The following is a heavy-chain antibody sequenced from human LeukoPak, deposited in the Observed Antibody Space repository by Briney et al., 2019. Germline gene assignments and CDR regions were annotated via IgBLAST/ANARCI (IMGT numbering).Heavy chain of an antibody. V-gene: IGHV3-23*01. Sequence: QTGGSLRLSCAASGFTFSSYAMSWVRQAPGKGLEWVSGISGNGVNTYHADSVKGRFTISRDNSKNTLYVQMHSLRAEDTAVYYCATEKGDSPDYWGQGTLVTVSS. CDR3: ATEKGDSPDY. D-gene: IGHD2-21*01. CDR2: ISGNGVNT. CDR1: GFTFSSYA. J-gene: IGHJ4*02.